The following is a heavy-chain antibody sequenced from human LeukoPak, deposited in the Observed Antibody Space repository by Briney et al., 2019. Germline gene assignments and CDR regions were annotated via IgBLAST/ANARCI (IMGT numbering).Heavy chain of an antibody. D-gene: IGHD3-22*01. V-gene: IGHV4-31*03. CDR1: GGSISSGGYY. J-gene: IGHJ3*02. Sequence: SQTLSLTCTISGGSISSGGYYWSWIRQHPGKGLEWIGYIYYSGSTYYNPSLRSRVTISVDTSKNQFSLKLSSVTAADTAVYYCARVPIITTSADAFDIWGQGTMVTVSS. CDR3: ARVPIITTSADAFDI. CDR2: IYYSGST.